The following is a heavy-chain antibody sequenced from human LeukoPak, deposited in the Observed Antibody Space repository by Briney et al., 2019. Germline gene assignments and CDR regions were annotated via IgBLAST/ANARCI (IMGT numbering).Heavy chain of an antibody. CDR3: ARGGDYGDYVFHY. CDR1: GGSFSDYY. CDR2: IYHSGST. V-gene: IGHV4-34*01. D-gene: IGHD4-17*01. Sequence: SETLSLTCAVYGGSFSDYYWTWIRQPPGKGLEGIGEIYHSGSTNYNPSLKSRVTISVDTSKNQFSLKLYSVTAADTAVYYCARGGDYGDYVFHYWGQGTLVTVSS. J-gene: IGHJ4*02.